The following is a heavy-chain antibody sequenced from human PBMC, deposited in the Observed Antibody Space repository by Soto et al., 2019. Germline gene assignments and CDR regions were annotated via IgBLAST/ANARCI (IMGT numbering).Heavy chain of an antibody. Sequence: GGSLRLSCAASGFTFSSYSMNWVRQAPGKGLEWVSSISSSSSYIYYADSVKGRFTISRDNAENSLYLQMNSLRAEDTAVYYCARVPTIFGVEGREYYYYYYMDVWGKGTTVTVSS. D-gene: IGHD3-3*01. CDR2: ISSSSSYI. CDR1: GFTFSSYS. V-gene: IGHV3-21*01. J-gene: IGHJ6*03. CDR3: ARVPTIFGVEGREYYYYYYMDV.